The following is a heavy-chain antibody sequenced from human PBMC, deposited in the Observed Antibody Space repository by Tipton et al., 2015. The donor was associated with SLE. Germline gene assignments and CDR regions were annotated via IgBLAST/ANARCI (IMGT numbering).Heavy chain of an antibody. CDR1: GFTFSSYA. D-gene: IGHD3-10*02. CDR3: ARDLFSYYYYMDV. Sequence: SLRLSCAASGFTFSSYAMHWVRQAPGKGLEWVAVISYDGSNKYYADSVKGRFTISRDNSKNTLYLQMNSLRAEDTAVYYCARDLFSYYYYMDVWGKGTTVTVSS. CDR2: ISYDGSNK. J-gene: IGHJ6*03. V-gene: IGHV3-30*04.